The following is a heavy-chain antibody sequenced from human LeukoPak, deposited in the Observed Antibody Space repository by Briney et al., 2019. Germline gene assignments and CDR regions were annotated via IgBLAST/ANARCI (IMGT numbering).Heavy chain of an antibody. CDR1: GFTLSSYA. CDR3: ARGYSNYGYAFDI. V-gene: IGHV3-23*01. J-gene: IGHJ3*02. D-gene: IGHD4-11*01. CDR2: ISVSGNT. Sequence: GGSLRLSCAAPGFTLSSYAMSWVRQGPGKGLEWVSAISVSGNTYHADSVKGRFTISRHNAKNSLYLQMNSLRAEDTAVYYCARGYSNYGYAFDIWGQGTLVTVSS.